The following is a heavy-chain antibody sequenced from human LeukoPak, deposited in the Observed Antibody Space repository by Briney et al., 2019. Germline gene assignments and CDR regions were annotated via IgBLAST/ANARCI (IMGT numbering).Heavy chain of an antibody. CDR3: ARGHYYDTSGYPPDY. CDR1: GFTFSDHY. V-gene: IGHV3-11*01. D-gene: IGHD3-22*01. J-gene: IGHJ4*02. CDR2: ISSGGSSV. Sequence: PGGSRRLSGAASGFTFSDHYMNWIRKAPGKGLKGVSYISSGGSSVYYADSVKGRFTISRDNAKNSLFLQMNSLRAEDTAVYYCARGHYYDTSGYPPDYWGQGTLVTVSS.